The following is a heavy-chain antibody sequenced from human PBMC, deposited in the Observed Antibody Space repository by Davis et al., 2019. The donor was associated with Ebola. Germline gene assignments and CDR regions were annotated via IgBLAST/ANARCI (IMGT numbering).Heavy chain of an antibody. D-gene: IGHD5-24*01. Sequence: MPSETLSLTCTVSGGSISSGGYYWSWIRQHPEKGLEWIGYVYYSGSTNYNPSLQSRVAISVDTSKNQFSLKLSSVTAADTAVYYCARGKMATILRTHFDYWGQGTLVTVSS. J-gene: IGHJ4*02. V-gene: IGHV4-61*08. CDR1: GGSISSGGYY. CDR3: ARGKMATILRTHFDY. CDR2: VYYSGST.